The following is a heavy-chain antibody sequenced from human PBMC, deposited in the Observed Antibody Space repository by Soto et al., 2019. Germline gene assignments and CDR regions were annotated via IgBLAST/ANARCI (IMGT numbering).Heavy chain of an antibody. D-gene: IGHD3-22*01. Sequence: SVKVSCKASGGTFSSYTISWVRQAPGQGLEWMGRIIPILGIANYAQKFQGRVTITADKSTSTAYMELSSLRSEDTAVYYCYNDSSGPPLDYYYYGMDVWGQGTTVTVSS. J-gene: IGHJ6*02. CDR3: YNDSSGPPLDYYYYGMDV. CDR1: GGTFSSYT. CDR2: IIPILGIA. V-gene: IGHV1-69*02.